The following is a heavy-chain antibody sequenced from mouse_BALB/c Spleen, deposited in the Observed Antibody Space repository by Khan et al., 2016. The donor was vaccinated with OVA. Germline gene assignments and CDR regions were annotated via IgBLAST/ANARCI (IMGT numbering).Heavy chain of an antibody. CDR3: ARRDDGYPKGYFDV. J-gene: IGHJ1*01. D-gene: IGHD2-3*01. Sequence: VQLKESGPGLVAPSQSLSITCTVSGFSLTSYSVHWVRQPPGKGLEWLGVIWADGGTNYYSALMSRLSTTNDNFKSQVFLKMNSLQKDDTAIYYCARRDDGYPKGYFDVWGAGTTVTVSS. CDR1: GFSLTSYS. CDR2: IWADGGT. V-gene: IGHV2-9*02.